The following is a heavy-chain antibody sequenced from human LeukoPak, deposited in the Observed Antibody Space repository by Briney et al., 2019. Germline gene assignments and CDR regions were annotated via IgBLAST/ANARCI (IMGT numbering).Heavy chain of an antibody. J-gene: IGHJ4*02. D-gene: IGHD5-18*01. Sequence: GGSLRLSCVASGITFSNYAVSWVRQAPEKGLDWVSVISGSAHKIRYADSVKGRFTISRDNSENIVYLQMNNLRVEDSAVYYCAGRPTGYSSGYIHWGQGTLVTVSS. CDR2: ISGSAHKI. V-gene: IGHV3-23*01. CDR3: AGRPTGYSSGYIH. CDR1: GITFSNYA.